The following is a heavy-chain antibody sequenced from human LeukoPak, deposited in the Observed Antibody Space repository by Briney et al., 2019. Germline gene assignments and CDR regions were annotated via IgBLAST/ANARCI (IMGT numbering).Heavy chain of an antibody. CDR1: GGSISSSTYY. CDR2: IYYSGST. V-gene: IGHV4-39*01. Sequence: PSETLSLTCTVSGGSISSSTYYWGWIRQPPGKGLEWIGSIYYSGSTYYNPSLKSRVTISVDTSKNQFSLKVSSVTAADTAVYYCARGKPNYDILTGYYRGGAFDIWGQGTMVTVSS. D-gene: IGHD3-9*01. J-gene: IGHJ3*02. CDR3: ARGKPNYDILTGYYRGGAFDI.